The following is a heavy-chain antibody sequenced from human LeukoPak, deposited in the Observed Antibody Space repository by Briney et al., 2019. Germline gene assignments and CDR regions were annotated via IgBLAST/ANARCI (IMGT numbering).Heavy chain of an antibody. CDR2: IRYDGSNK. Sequence: PGGSLRLSCAASGFTFSSYGMHWVRQAPGRGLEWVAFIRYDGSNKYYADSVKGRFTISRDNSKNTLYLQMNSLRAEDTAVYYCAKGGDCSSTSCPYYYYYMDVWGKGTTVTVSS. J-gene: IGHJ6*03. CDR3: AKGGDCSSTSCPYYYYYMDV. CDR1: GFTFSSYG. D-gene: IGHD2-2*01. V-gene: IGHV3-30*02.